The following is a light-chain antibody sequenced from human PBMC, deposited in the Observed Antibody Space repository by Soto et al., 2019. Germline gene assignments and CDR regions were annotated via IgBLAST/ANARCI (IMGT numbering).Light chain of an antibody. CDR1: SSDVGGYNY. CDR2: DGS. J-gene: IGLJ2*01. V-gene: IGLV2-14*01. Sequence: QSALTQPASVSGSPGQSITISCTGTSSDVGGYNYVSWYQQHSGKAHKLMIYDGSNRPSGVSNRFSGSKSGNTASLTISGLQAEDEADYYFSSYTSSSTLVVFGVGTKLTVL. CDR3: SSYTSSSTLVV.